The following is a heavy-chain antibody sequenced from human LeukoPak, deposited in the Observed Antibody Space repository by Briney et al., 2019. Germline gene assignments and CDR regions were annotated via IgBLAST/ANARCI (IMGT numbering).Heavy chain of an antibody. CDR1: GFTFSAYA. Sequence: GGSLRLSCAASGFTFSAYAMSWVRQAPGKGLELVSAISGSGNTPYYADSVKGRFTVSRDNSNNTLYLQMNTLRAEDTAVYYCVKDRMLVPTANFNWFDPWGQGTLVTVSS. CDR2: ISGSGNTP. D-gene: IGHD2-2*01. J-gene: IGHJ5*02. CDR3: VKDRMLVPTANFNWFDP. V-gene: IGHV3-23*01.